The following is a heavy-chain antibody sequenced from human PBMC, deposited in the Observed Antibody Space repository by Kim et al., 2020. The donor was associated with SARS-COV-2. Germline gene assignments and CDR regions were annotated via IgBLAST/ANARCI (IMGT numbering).Heavy chain of an antibody. CDR2: ITPSDGDP. CDR3: ARDGGEAPRSYLDA. Sequence: ASVKVSCKTSGYTFTDYYIHWVRQAPGQGLEWMGMITPSDGDPTYVPRFRGRVTMTRDTSSTTVYMELKTLTSDDTAVYFCARDGGEAPRSYLDASGQGT. V-gene: IGHV1-46*01. D-gene: IGHD3-16*01. CDR1: GYTFTDYY. J-gene: IGHJ5*02.